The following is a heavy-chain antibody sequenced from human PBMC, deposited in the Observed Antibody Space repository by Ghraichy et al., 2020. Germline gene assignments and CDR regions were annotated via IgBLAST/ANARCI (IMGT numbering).Heavy chain of an antibody. CDR3: ARIFGYCSGGDCYSYFDY. Sequence: GGSLRLSCAASGFTFSSYWMSWVRQAPGKGLEWVANIKQDGGEKYYVDSVKGRFTISRDNAKNSLYLQMSSLRAEDTAVYYCARIFGYCSGGDCYSYFDYWGQGTLVTVSS. V-gene: IGHV3-7*03. D-gene: IGHD2-15*01. CDR1: GFTFSSYW. J-gene: IGHJ4*02. CDR2: IKQDGGEK.